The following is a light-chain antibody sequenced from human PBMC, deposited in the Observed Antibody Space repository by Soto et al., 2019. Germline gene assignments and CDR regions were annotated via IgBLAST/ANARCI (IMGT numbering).Light chain of an antibody. V-gene: IGKV3-20*01. CDR2: GTS. CDR3: QQYSSSVT. CDR1: QSVSRYY. Sequence: EIVLTQSPGTLSLSPGERATLSCRASQSVSRYYLAWYQQKPGQAPRLLIYGTSSRGTGVPDRFSGSGSGTDFTLTINRLEPEDFAVYYCQQYSSSVTFGGGTKVEIK. J-gene: IGKJ4*01.